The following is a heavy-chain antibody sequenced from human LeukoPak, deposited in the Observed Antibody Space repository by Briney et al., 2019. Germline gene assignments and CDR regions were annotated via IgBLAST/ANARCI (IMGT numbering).Heavy chain of an antibody. CDR3: ARDSLLWFGEAPFDI. CDR2: ISAYNGST. Sequence: GASVKVSCKASGYTFTSYGISWVRQAPGQGLEWMGWISAYNGSTNYAQKLQGRVTMTTDTSTSTAYMELRSLRSDDTAVYYCARDSLLWFGEAPFDIWGQGTMVTASS. J-gene: IGHJ3*02. D-gene: IGHD3-10*01. V-gene: IGHV1-18*04. CDR1: GYTFTSYG.